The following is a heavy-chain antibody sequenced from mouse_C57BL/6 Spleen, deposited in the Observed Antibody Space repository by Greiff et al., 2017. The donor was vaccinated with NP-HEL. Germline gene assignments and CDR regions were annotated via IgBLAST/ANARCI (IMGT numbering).Heavy chain of an antibody. J-gene: IGHJ2*01. CDR3: ARHEEVYGNYDY. D-gene: IGHD2-1*01. CDR1: GYTFTEYT. V-gene: IGHV1-62-2*01. Sequence: VQLKESGAELVKPGASVKLSCKASGYTFTEYTIHWVKQRSGQGLEWIGWFYPGSGSIKYNEKFKDKATLTADKSSSTVYMELSRLTSEDSAVYCCARHEEVYGNYDYWGQGTTLTVSS. CDR2: FYPGSGSI.